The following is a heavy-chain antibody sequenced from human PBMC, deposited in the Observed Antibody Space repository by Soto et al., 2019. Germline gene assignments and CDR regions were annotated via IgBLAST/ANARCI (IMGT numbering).Heavy chain of an antibody. J-gene: IGHJ4*02. CDR3: GGFIHTAVPGPQFDY. Sequence: GASVTVSCKASGYIFTNFGIGWVRQAPGQGLEWMGWINADNGDTKYAQKFQDRVSMTTDTSTTTAYLELRSLTSGDTAVYFCGGFIHTAVPGPQFDYWGQGILVTVSS. CDR2: INADNGDT. D-gene: IGHD6-19*01. V-gene: IGHV1-18*01. CDR1: GYIFTNFG.